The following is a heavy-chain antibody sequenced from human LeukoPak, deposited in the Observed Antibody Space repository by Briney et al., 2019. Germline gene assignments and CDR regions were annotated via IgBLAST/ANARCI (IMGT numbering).Heavy chain of an antibody. D-gene: IGHD6-13*01. CDR2: IIPIFGTA. J-gene: IGHJ5*02. Sequence: SVKVSCKASGGTFSSYAISWVRQAPGQGLEWVGGIIPIFGTANYAQKFQGRVTITADKSTSTAYMELSSLRSEDTAVYYCARVRYSSSWRTFDPWGQGTLVTVSS. CDR3: ARVRYSSSWRTFDP. V-gene: IGHV1-69*06. CDR1: GGTFSSYA.